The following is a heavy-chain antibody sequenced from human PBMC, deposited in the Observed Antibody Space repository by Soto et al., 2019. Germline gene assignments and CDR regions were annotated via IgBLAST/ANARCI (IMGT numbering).Heavy chain of an antibody. CDR2: ISSSRSTL. Sequence: GGSLRLSCAASGFTFRSFEMDWVRQTPGKGLEWVSYISSSRSTLSYADSVKGRFTISRDNAQNSLHLQMNSLRAEDTAVYYCARLAGHALDYWGQGTLVTVSS. CDR3: ARLAGHALDY. V-gene: IGHV3-48*03. CDR1: GFTFRSFE. J-gene: IGHJ4*02.